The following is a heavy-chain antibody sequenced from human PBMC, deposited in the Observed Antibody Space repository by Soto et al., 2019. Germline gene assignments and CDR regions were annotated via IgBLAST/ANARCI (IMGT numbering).Heavy chain of an antibody. CDR1: GFTFSSYG. CDR3: AREGADYVWGSYRLDY. Sequence: QVQLVESGGGVVQPGRSLRLSCAASGFTFSSYGMHWVRQAPGKGLEWVAVIWYDGSNKYYADSVKGRFTISRDNSKNRLYMQMNSLRAEDTAVYYCAREGADYVWGSYRLDYWGQGTLVTVSS. J-gene: IGHJ4*02. CDR2: IWYDGSNK. V-gene: IGHV3-33*01. D-gene: IGHD3-16*02.